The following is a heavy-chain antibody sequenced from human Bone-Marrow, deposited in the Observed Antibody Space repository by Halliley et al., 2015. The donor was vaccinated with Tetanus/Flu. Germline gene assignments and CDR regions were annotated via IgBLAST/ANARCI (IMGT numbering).Heavy chain of an antibody. V-gene: IGHV3-30-3*01. D-gene: IGHD3-10*01. Sequence: LAWVALISYDGANIYSADSVKGRFTISRDNSKNTLYLQLNGLRAEDTAVYFCTSEGRAGGDDHWGQGTLVTVSS. CDR3: TSEGRAGGDDH. J-gene: IGHJ4*02. CDR2: ISYDGANI.